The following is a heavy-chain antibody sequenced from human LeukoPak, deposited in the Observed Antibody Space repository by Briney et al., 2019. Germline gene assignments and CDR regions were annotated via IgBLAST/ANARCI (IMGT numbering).Heavy chain of an antibody. V-gene: IGHV4-39*07. J-gene: IGHJ4*02. Sequence: PSETLSLTCTVSSGSISSSNYFWGWIRQPPGKGLEWIGIIYYVGNTYYNPSLKSRVTISVDTSKNQFSLKLSSVTAADTAVYYCARRPLEMATIRGPRGKYYFDYWGQGTLVTVSS. CDR2: IYYVGNT. CDR3: ARRPLEMATIRGPRGKYYFDY. D-gene: IGHD5-24*01. CDR1: SGSISSSNYF.